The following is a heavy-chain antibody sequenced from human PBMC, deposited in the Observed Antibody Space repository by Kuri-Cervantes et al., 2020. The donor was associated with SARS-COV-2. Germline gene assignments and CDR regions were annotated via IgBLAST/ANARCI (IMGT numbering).Heavy chain of an antibody. V-gene: IGHV1-69*05. J-gene: IGHJ4*02. Sequence: SVKVSCKASGYTFTSYDISWVRQAPGQGLEWMGGIIPILGTANYAQKFQGRVTITTDESTSTAYMELSSLRSEDTAVYYCARAVTDDSSGYKYYFDYWGQGTLVTVSS. CDR3: ARAVTDDSSGYKYYFDY. CDR1: GYTFTSYD. CDR2: IIPILGTA. D-gene: IGHD3-22*01.